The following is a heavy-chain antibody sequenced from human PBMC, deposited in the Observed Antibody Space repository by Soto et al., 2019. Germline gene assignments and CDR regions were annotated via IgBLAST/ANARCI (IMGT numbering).Heavy chain of an antibody. Sequence: EVQLLESGGGLVQPGGSLRLSCAASGFTFSSYAMSWVRQAPGKGLAWVSAISGSGGSTYYADSVKGRFTISRDNSKNTLYLQMNSLRAEDTAVYYCAKPQGSGSYPALFDYWGQGTLVTVSS. V-gene: IGHV3-23*01. CDR1: GFTFSSYA. D-gene: IGHD3-10*01. CDR3: AKPQGSGSYPALFDY. CDR2: ISGSGGST. J-gene: IGHJ4*02.